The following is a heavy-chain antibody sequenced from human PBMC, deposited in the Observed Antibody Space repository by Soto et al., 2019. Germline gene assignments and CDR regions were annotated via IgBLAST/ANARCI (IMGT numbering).Heavy chain of an antibody. V-gene: IGHV3-15*07. CDR3: SHGYYQYFNS. CDR2: IKSKTDGGTA. J-gene: IGHJ4*02. Sequence: GGSLRLSCAVSGVTLTDIWMNWVRQAPGKGPEWVARIKSKTDGGTADYAAPVKGRFIISGDDSENTLYLQMNSLKTEDTAVYYCSHGYYQYFNSWGQGTLVTAPQ. D-gene: IGHD5-18*01. CDR1: GVTLTDIW.